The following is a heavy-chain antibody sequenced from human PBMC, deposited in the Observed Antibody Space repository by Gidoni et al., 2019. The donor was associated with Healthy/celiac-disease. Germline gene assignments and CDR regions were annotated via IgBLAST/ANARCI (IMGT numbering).Heavy chain of an antibody. Sequence: QVQLQESGPGLVQPSETLSLTCTVSCGSISSYYWSWIRQPPGKGLEWTGYIYYSGSTNYNPSLKSRVTISVDTSKNQFSLKLSSVTAADTAVYYCARVGSVLRFDYWGQGTLVTVSS. V-gene: IGHV4-59*01. CDR1: CGSISSYY. J-gene: IGHJ4*02. D-gene: IGHD1-26*01. CDR2: IYYSGST. CDR3: ARVGSVLRFDY.